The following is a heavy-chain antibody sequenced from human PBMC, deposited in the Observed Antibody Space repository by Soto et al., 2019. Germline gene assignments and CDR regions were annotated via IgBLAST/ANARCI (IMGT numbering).Heavy chain of an antibody. CDR3: AREGFCSSGSCALYFHDFFGMDV. Sequence: ASVKVSCKASGYTFTGYYMHWVRQAPGQGLEWMGWINPNSGGTNYAQKFQGRVTMTTDTSTYTAYMELRSLTSDDTAMYYCAREGFCSSGSCALYFHDFFGMDVWGQGTTVTVSS. CDR1: GYTFTGYY. D-gene: IGHD2-15*01. CDR2: INPNSGGT. J-gene: IGHJ6*02. V-gene: IGHV1-2*02.